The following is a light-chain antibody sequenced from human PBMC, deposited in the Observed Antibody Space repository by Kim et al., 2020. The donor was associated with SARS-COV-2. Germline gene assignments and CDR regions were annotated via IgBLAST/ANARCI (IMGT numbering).Light chain of an antibody. J-gene: IGLJ3*02. CDR2: GNS. CDR1: SSNIGGGYE. V-gene: IGLV1-40*01. Sequence: PCQWVTNAGTGSSSNIGGGYELPWYQQPPGTAPKLLIYGNSNRPSGVPDRFSGSKSGTSASLAITGLQAEDEADYYCQSYDSSLRVFGGGTQLTVL. CDR3: QSYDSSLRV.